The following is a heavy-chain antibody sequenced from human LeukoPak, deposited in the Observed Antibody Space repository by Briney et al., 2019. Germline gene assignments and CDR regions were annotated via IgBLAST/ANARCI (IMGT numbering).Heavy chain of an antibody. CDR3: ARWVYDILTGYFDY. CDR2: IYYSGST. J-gene: IGHJ4*02. Sequence: SETLSLTCTVSGGSISSYYWSWIRQPPGKGLEWIGYIYYSGSTNYNPSLTSRVTISVDTSKNQFSLKLSSVTAADTAVYYCARWVYDILTGYFDYWGQGTLVTVSS. D-gene: IGHD3-9*01. V-gene: IGHV4-59*01. CDR1: GGSISSYY.